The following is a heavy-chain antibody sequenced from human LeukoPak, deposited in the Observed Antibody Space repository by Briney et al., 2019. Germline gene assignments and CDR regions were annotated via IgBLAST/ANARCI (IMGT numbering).Heavy chain of an antibody. CDR2: IIPIFGTA. CDR3: ASLPDGYSGYVDY. D-gene: IGHD1-26*01. J-gene: IGHJ4*02. Sequence: ASVKVSCKASGGTFSSYAISWVRQAPGQGLEWMGGIIPIFGTANYAQKFQGRVTITADESTSTAYMELSSLRSEDTAVYYCASLPDGYSGYVDYWGQGTLVTVSS. V-gene: IGHV1-69*13. CDR1: GGTFSSYA.